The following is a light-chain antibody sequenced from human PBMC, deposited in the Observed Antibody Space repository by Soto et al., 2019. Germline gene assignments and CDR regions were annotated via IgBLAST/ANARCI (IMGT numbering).Light chain of an antibody. V-gene: IGLV2-11*01. Sequence: QSVLTQPRSVSGSPGQPVPISCTGTSSDVGGYNYVSWYQQHPGKAPKLMIYDVSKRPSGVPDRFSGSKSGNTASLTISGLQAEDEADYYCCSYAGSYYVFGTGTKLTVL. CDR2: DVS. CDR1: SSDVGGYNY. J-gene: IGLJ1*01. CDR3: CSYAGSYYV.